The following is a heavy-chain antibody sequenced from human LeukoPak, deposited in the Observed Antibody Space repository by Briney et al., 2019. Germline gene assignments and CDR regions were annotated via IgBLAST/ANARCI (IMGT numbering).Heavy chain of an antibody. Sequence: GGSLRLSCAASGFTFSSYEMNWVRQAPGKGLEWVSYISSSGSTIYYADSVKGRFTISRDNAKNSLYLQMNSLRAEDTALYYCARDHHYYDSSGHAFDIWGQGTMVTVSS. CDR2: ISSSGSTI. J-gene: IGHJ3*02. V-gene: IGHV3-48*03. CDR3: ARDHHYYDSSGHAFDI. D-gene: IGHD3-22*01. CDR1: GFTFSSYE.